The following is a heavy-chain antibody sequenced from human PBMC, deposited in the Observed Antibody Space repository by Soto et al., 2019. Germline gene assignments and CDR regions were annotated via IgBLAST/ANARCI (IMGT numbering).Heavy chain of an antibody. CDR1: GFTFSDYG. CDR2: IWFDGSNE. V-gene: IGHV3-33*01. Sequence: QVQLVESGGGVVQPGRSLRLSCAASGFTFSDYGMHWVRQAPGEGLEWVAVIWFDGSNEHYADSVKGRFTISRDNSKNTLFLQVHSLRAEDTAVYYCARGSLYCSSTSCSYGMDVW. CDR3: ARGSLYCSSTSCSYGMDV. D-gene: IGHD2-2*01. J-gene: IGHJ6*01.